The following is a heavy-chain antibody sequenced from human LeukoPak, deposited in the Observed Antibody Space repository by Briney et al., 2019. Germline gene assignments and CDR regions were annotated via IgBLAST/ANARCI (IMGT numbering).Heavy chain of an antibody. J-gene: IGHJ5*02. V-gene: IGHV4-39*07. CDR3: ARGQARLAWFDP. CDR1: GVSISSSNSY. CDR2: IYHSGTT. D-gene: IGHD6-19*01. Sequence: SETLSLTRTVSGVSISSSNSYWGWIRQPPGKGLEWIGTIYHSGTTYYNPSLKSRVTMSVDTSKNQFSLRLRSVTAADTAVYYCARGQARLAWFDPWGQGTLVTVSS.